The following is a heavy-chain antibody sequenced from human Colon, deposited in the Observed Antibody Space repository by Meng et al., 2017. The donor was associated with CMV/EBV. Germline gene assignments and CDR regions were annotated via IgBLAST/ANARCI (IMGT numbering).Heavy chain of an antibody. V-gene: IGHV3-48*03. CDR1: GFTFSDYD. D-gene: IGHD1-7*01. Sequence: GESLKISCAASGFTFSDYDMNWVRQAPGKGLEWVSHINRGGTTIYYADSVKGRFTISRDNAKNSLHLQMNSLRADDTAVYYCAREGGVKTGTYHYGMDVWGQG. CDR2: INRGGTTI. J-gene: IGHJ6*02. CDR3: AREGGVKTGTYHYGMDV.